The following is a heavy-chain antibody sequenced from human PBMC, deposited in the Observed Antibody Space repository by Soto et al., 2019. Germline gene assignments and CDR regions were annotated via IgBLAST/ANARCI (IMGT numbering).Heavy chain of an antibody. CDR3: ASGSGGYLPRVDY. Sequence: SETMSLPCAVSGGYISNRNCCSYVHQHPGKGLEWIGEIYHSGSTNYNPSLKSRVTISVDKSKNQFSLKLRSVTAADTAVYYCASGSGGYLPRVDYWGQGTLVIVSS. CDR1: GGYISNRNC. CDR2: IYHSGST. J-gene: IGHJ4*02. V-gene: IGHV4-4*02. D-gene: IGHD3-10*01.